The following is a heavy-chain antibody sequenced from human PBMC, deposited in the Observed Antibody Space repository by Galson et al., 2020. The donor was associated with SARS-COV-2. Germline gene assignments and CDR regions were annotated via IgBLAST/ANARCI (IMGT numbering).Heavy chain of an antibody. CDR3: ARVEYFFDSDGSGSLHWFDP. V-gene: IGHV4-39*02. D-gene: IGHD3-22*01. CDR1: AGSISSSSFH. J-gene: IGHJ5*02. CDR2: IYHSGST. Sequence: SETLSLTCTVSAGSISSSSFHWGWIRQPPGKGLEWIGNIYHSGSTFYNPSLKSRVTISVDTSKNLFSLKLRSVTAADTALYYCARVEYFFDSDGSGSLHWFDPWGQGTLVTVSS.